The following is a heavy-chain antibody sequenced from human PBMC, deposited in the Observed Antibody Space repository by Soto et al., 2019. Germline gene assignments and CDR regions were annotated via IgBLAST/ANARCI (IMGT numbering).Heavy chain of an antibody. J-gene: IGHJ4*02. CDR2: LRNKANSYTT. CDR1: GFTFSDHY. D-gene: IGHD5-12*01. V-gene: IGHV3-72*01. CDR3: VRAGIVTTPYFFDY. Sequence: GGSLRLSCAASGFTFSDHYMDWVRQAPGKGLEWVGRLRNKANSYTTEYAASVKGRFTISRDDSKNSLYLQMNSLKIEDTAVYYCVRAGIVTTPYFFDYWGQGTQVTV.